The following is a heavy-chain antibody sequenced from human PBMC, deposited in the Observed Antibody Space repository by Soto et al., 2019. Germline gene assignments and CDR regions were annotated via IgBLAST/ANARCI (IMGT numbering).Heavy chain of an antibody. V-gene: IGHV3-33*01. D-gene: IGHD1-26*01. J-gene: IGHJ6*02. CDR1: GFTFSSYG. Sequence: QVQLVESGGGVVQPGRSLRLSCAASGFTFSSYGMHWVRQAPGKGLEWVAVIWYDGSNKYYADSVKVRFTISRDNSKNTLYLQMNSLRAEDTAVYYCARDPTYSGSYSRYYCMDVWGQGTTVTVSS. CDR3: ARDPTYSGSYSRYYCMDV. CDR2: IWYDGSNK.